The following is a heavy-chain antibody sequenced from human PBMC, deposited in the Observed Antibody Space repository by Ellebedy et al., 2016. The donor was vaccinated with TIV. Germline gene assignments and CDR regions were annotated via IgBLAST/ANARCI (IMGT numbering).Heavy chain of an antibody. V-gene: IGHV3-23*01. CDR2: ISGSGGST. Sequence: GESLKISXAASGFTFSSYAMSWVRQAPGKGLEWVSAISGSGGSTYYADSVKGRFTISRDNSKNTLYLQMNSLRAEDTAVYYCAKDPRSRYSEQQLVGESNWFDPWGQGTLVTVSS. CDR1: GFTFSSYA. CDR3: AKDPRSRYSEQQLVGESNWFDP. J-gene: IGHJ5*02. D-gene: IGHD6-13*01.